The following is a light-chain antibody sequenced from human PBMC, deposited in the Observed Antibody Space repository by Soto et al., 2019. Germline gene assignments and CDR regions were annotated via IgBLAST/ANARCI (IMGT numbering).Light chain of an antibody. Sequence: EVVLTQSPVTLSLSPGQRATLSCRASQSISTNLAWYQQKPGQAPRLLISDVSNRATGIPARFSGSGSGTDFTLTISSLQPEDFAVYYCQQRSNWPPEWTFGQGTKVEIK. CDR1: QSISTN. CDR3: QQRSNWPPEWT. J-gene: IGKJ1*01. CDR2: DVS. V-gene: IGKV3-11*01.